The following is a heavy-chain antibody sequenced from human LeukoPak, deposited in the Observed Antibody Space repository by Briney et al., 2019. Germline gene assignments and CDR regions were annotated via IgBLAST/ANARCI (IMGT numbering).Heavy chain of an antibody. D-gene: IGHD1-26*01. Sequence: PGGSLRLSCVASGFTFGTSNMNWVRQAPGKGLDWVSYISRSGSDMYYAESVKGRFTISRDNAKKSVYLQMNNLRVEDTAVYYCARMGGNLSMWGQGTLVTVSS. V-gene: IGHV3-21*05. CDR2: ISRSGSDM. CDR3: ARMGGNLSM. CDR1: GFTFGTSN. J-gene: IGHJ4*02.